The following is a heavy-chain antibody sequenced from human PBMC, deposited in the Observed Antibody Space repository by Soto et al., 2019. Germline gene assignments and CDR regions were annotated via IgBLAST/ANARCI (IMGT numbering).Heavy chain of an antibody. CDR3: ARGGSSSWYLLEFYYGMDA. Sequence: PGGSLRLSCAATGFTFSSYAMHWVRQAPGKGLEWVAVISYDGSNKYYADSVKGRFTISRDNSKNTLYLQMNSLRAEDTAVYYWARGGSSSWYLLEFYYGMDAWGQGTTVTVSS. CDR2: ISYDGSNK. J-gene: IGHJ6*02. CDR1: GFTFSSYA. D-gene: IGHD6-13*01. V-gene: IGHV3-30-3*01.